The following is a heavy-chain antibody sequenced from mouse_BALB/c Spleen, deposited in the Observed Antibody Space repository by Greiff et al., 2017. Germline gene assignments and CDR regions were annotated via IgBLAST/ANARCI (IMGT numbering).Heavy chain of an antibody. CDR3: TRRGYYDYYYAMDY. CDR2: IYPGSGST. CDR1: GYTFTSYW. J-gene: IGHJ4*01. V-gene: IGHV1S22*01. D-gene: IGHD2-4*01. Sequence: LQQPGSELVRPGASVKLSCKASGYTFTSYWMHWVKQRPGQGLEWIGNIYPGSGSTNYDEKFKSKATLTVDTSSSTAYMQLSSLTSEDSAVYYCTRRGYYDYYYAMDYWGQGTSVTVSS.